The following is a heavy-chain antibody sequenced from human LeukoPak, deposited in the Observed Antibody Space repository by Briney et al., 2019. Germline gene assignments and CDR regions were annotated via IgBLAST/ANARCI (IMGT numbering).Heavy chain of an antibody. CDR1: GFTFNNYG. D-gene: IGHD6-19*01. J-gene: IGHJ4*02. CDR2: ISTNSYYI. V-gene: IGHV3-21*04. Sequence: GGSLRLSCAASGFTFNNYGMNWVRQAPGKGLEWVSFISTNSYYIYYADSVKGRFTISRDNAKNSLYLQMNSLRAEDTAVYYCAKDRLRIAVAGLFDYWGQGTLVTVSS. CDR3: AKDRLRIAVAGLFDY.